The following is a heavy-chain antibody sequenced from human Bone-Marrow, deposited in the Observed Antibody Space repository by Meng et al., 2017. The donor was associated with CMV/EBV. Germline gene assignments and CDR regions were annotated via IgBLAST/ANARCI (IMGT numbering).Heavy chain of an antibody. CDR1: GFTFGDYA. CDR2: IKSKTDGGTT. CDR3: TTWYQLPYYFDY. J-gene: IGHJ4*02. D-gene: IGHD2-2*01. V-gene: IGHV3-15*01. Sequence: GESLKISCTASGFTFGDYAMSWVRQAPGKGLEWVGRIKSKTDGGTTDYAAPVKGRFTISRDDSKNTLYLQMNSLKTEDTAVYYCTTWYQLPYYFDYWGQGTLVTVSA.